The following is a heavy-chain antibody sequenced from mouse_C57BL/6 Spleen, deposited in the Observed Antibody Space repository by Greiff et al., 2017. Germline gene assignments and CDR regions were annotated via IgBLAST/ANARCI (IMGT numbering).Heavy chain of an antibody. J-gene: IGHJ2*01. Sequence: QVTLKVSGPGILQSSQTLSLTCSFSGFSLSTSGMGVSWIRQPSGKGLEWLAHTYSDDDTRYNPSLKSRLTISKDTSRNQVFLKITSVDTADTATYDCARRADDGYLTDVDYWGQGTTLTVSS. CDR1: GFSLSTSGMG. CDR3: ARRADDGYLTDVDY. V-gene: IGHV8-12*01. D-gene: IGHD2-3*01. CDR2: TYSDDDT.